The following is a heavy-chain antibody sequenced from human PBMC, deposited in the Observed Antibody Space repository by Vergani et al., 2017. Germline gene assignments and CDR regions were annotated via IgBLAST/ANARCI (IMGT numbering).Heavy chain of an antibody. CDR2: ISSGGGDI. Sequence: EVQLLESGGGLVQPGGSRRLSCAGAGFTFDTYTMAYVRQAPGKGLEWVATISSGGGDIFYADSVKGRFTISRDNSKNTLFLQMNSLKDEDTAVYYCTTAXGLYYLHGEYFQYWGRGILVSVSS. CDR1: GFTFDTYT. D-gene: IGHD3-10*01. CDR3: TTAXGLYYLHGEYFQY. J-gene: IGHJ1*01. V-gene: IGHV3-23*01.